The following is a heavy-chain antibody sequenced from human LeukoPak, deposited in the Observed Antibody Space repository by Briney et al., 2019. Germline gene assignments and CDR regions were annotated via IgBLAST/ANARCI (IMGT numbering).Heavy chain of an antibody. Sequence: SETLSLTCTVSGDSISNSNYYWGWFRQPPGKGLEWIGSIYYTGSTHYNPSLKSRVTTSVDTSKNQFSLKLSSVTAADTAVFYCARRLGSAWYFDYWGQGTPVTVSS. V-gene: IGHV4-39*01. CDR3: ARRLGSAWYFDY. CDR2: IYYTGST. D-gene: IGHD6-25*01. CDR1: GDSISNSNYY. J-gene: IGHJ4*02.